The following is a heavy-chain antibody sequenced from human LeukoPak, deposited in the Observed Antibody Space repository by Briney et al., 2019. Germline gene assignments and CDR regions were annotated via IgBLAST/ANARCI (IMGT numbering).Heavy chain of an antibody. CDR1: GGSVSSYY. CDR3: AGVRRSGSYPSYFDY. Sequence: SETLSLTCTVSGGSVSSYYWSWIRQPPEKGLEWIGYIYYSGSTSYNPSLKSRVSISVDTSNNQFSLKLTSVTAADTAVYYCAGVRRSGSYPSYFDYWGQGTLVTVSS. CDR2: IYYSGST. D-gene: IGHD3-22*01. J-gene: IGHJ4*02. V-gene: IGHV4-59*02.